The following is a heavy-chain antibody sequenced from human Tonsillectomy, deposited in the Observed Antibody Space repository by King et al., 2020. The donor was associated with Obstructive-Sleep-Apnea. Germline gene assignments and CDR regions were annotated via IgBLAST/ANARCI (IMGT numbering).Heavy chain of an antibody. D-gene: IGHD1-26*01. J-gene: IGHJ6*02. V-gene: IGHV1-18*04. Sequence: VQLVESGAEVKKPGASVKVSCKASGYTFTSYGISWVRQAPGQGLEWMGWISPYNGNTNYAQKLQGRVTMTTDTSTSTASMELRSLRSDDTAVYYCARGRESGSYDYYYYGMDVWGQGTTVTVSS. CDR3: ARGRESGSYDYYYYGMDV. CDR2: ISPYNGNT. CDR1: GYTFTSYG.